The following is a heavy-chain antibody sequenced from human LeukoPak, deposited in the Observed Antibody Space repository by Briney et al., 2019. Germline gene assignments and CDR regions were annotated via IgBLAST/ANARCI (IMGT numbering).Heavy chain of an antibody. J-gene: IGHJ4*02. D-gene: IGHD4-17*01. CDR3: ARDPTRYLRYGYFDY. Sequence: GGSLRLSCAGSGFTFTDSAINWVRQAPGKGLEWVSSINNIATHSYYAASVKGRFSISRDDAKNSVYLQMHSLRAEDTATYYCARDPTRYLRYGYFDYWGQGAQVTVSS. CDR2: INNIATHS. CDR1: GFTFTDSA. V-gene: IGHV3-21*01.